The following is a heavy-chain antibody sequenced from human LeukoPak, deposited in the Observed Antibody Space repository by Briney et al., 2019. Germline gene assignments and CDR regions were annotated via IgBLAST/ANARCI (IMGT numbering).Heavy chain of an antibody. CDR2: INHSGST. CDR1: GGSFSGYY. V-gene: IGHV4-34*01. CDR3: ARGDRVGATTFSLGY. Sequence: SETLSLTCAVYGGSFSGYYWSWIRQPPGKGLEWIGEINHSGSTNYNPSLKSRVTISVDTSKNQFSLKLSSVTAADTAVYYCARGDRVGATTFSLGYWGQGTLVTVSS. D-gene: IGHD1-26*01. J-gene: IGHJ4*02.